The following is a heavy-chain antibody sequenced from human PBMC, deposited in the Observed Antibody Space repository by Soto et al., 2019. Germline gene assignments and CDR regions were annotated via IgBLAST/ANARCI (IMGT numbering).Heavy chain of an antibody. CDR3: AKDQYVVVTTNWFDP. Sequence: PSETLSLTCAVSGGSISSGGYSWSWIRQPPGKGLEWIGYIYHSGSTYYNPSLKSRVTISVDTSKNQFSLKLSSVTAEDTAVYYCAKDQYVVVTTNWFDPWGQGTLVTVSS. CDR2: IYHSGST. D-gene: IGHD2-21*02. V-gene: IGHV4-30-2*01. CDR1: GGSISSGGYS. J-gene: IGHJ5*02.